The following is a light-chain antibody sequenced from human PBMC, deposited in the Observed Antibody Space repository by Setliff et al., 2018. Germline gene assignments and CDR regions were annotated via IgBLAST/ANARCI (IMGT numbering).Light chain of an antibody. CDR1: SSNIGGGFN. J-gene: IGLJ1*01. CDR2: VNT. Sequence: QSVLTQPPSLSGAPGQTVTISCTGSSSNIGGGFNVHWYQHLPGRAPRLLIYVNTNRPSGVPDRFSASKSGTSASLAISGLQAEDEADYYCQSFDSSLSGPYVFGTGTKVTVL. V-gene: IGLV1-40*01. CDR3: QSFDSSLSGPYV.